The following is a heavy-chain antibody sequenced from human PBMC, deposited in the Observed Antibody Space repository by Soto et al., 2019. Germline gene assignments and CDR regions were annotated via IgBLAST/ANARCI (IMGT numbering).Heavy chain of an antibody. CDR2: IIPILGIA. CDR1: GGTFSSYT. J-gene: IGHJ1*01. Sequence: QVQLVQSGAEVKKPGSSVKVSCKASGGTFSSYTISWVRQAPGQGLEWMGRIIPILGIANYAQKFQGRVTITADKSTSTDYIELSSMRSEDTAVYYFWGSRDNRWPYFQHWGQGTLVTVST. D-gene: IGHD3-16*01. CDR3: WGSRDNRWPYFQH. V-gene: IGHV1-69*02.